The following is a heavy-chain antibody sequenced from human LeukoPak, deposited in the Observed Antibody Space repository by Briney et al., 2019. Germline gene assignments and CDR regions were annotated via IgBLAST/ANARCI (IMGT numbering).Heavy chain of an antibody. D-gene: IGHD4-17*01. Sequence: PGGPLRLSCAASGFTFSSYGMHWFRHAPGKGLEGVAVICYGGSINSYADSVKGRFTISRDNSKNTLYLQMSSLREEDTGVYYCARDLDYGFTAFDCWGQGTLVTVSS. CDR1: GFTFSSYG. CDR3: ARDLDYGFTAFDC. J-gene: IGHJ4*02. CDR2: ICYGGSIN. V-gene: IGHV3-33*01.